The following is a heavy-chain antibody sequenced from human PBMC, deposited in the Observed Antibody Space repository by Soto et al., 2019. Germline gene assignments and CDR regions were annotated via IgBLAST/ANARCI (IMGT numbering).Heavy chain of an antibody. V-gene: IGHV3-23*01. CDR3: AKGRPYGGYYYGMDV. CDR2: ITNSGGTT. J-gene: IGHJ6*02. D-gene: IGHD4-17*01. CDR1: VFTFDSYV. Sequence: SLRLSCVASVFTFDSYVMSWVRQAPGKGLEWVSAITNSGGTTYYADSVKGRFTISRDNSKNTLYLQMNGLRAEDTALYYCAKGRPYGGYYYGMDVWGQGTTVTVSS.